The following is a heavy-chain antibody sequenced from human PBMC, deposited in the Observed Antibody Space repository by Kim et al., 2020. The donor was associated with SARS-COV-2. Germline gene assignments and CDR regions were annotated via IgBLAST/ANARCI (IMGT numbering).Heavy chain of an antibody. CDR1: GGSISSSSYY. J-gene: IGHJ4*02. V-gene: IGHV4-39*01. D-gene: IGHD3-22*01. Sequence: SETLSLTCTVSGGSISSSSYYWGWIRQPPGKGLEWIGSIYYSGSTYYNPSLKSRVTISVDTSKNQFSLKLSSVTAADTAVYYCARHYYDSSGYYYVGLDYWGQGTLVTVSS. CDR2: IYYSGST. CDR3: ARHYYDSSGYYYVGLDY.